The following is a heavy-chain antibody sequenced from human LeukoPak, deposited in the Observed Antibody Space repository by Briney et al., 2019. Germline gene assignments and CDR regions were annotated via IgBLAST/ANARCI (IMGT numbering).Heavy chain of an antibody. CDR3: AKVPRMAYYYYMDV. Sequence: GGSLRLSCAASGFNFRSYGMHWVRHTPGKGLEWVAFIQYDGSTKVYADSVKGRVTISRDNSKNTVHLQMNSLKAEDMAVYYCAKVPRMAYYYYMDVWGKGTTVTVSS. D-gene: IGHD2-8*01. J-gene: IGHJ6*03. CDR1: GFNFRSYG. CDR2: IQYDGSTK. V-gene: IGHV3-30*02.